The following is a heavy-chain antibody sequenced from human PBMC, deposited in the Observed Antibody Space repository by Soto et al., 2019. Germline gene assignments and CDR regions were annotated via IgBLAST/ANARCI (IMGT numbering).Heavy chain of an antibody. V-gene: IGHV3-30*18. Sequence: GGSLRLSCEVSGFRFSSYGVHWVRQAPGKGLEWVALISDDGRNTFYPDSVKGRFSISRDNSKNTVYLQMNSLRAEDTAVYYCAKDPRGNGDVTHYYNGMDVWGQGTTVTVSS. CDR1: GFRFSSYG. J-gene: IGHJ6*02. D-gene: IGHD4-17*01. CDR2: ISDDGRNT. CDR3: AKDPRGNGDVTHYYNGMDV.